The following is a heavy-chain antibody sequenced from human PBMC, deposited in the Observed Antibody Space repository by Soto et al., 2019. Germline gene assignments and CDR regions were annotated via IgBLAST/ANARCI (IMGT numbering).Heavy chain of an antibody. CDR2: IANTGDP. CDR1: GFVFSSYD. J-gene: IGHJ3*02. Sequence: PGGSLRLSCAASGFVFSSYDMHWVRHTTGAGLGWVSVIANTGDPYYSDSVKGRFTISRDNAKNALYLQMNSLRVGDSAMYYCAREGTGGGFDIWGQGAKVTVSS. CDR3: AREGTGGGFDI. V-gene: IGHV3-13*05. D-gene: IGHD1-1*01.